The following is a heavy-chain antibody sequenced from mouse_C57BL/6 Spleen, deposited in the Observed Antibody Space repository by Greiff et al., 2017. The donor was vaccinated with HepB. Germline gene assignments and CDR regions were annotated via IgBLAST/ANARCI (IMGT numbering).Heavy chain of an antibody. Sequence: EVQLVESGGGLVKPGGSLKLSCAASGFTFSSYAMSWVRQTPEKRLEWVATISDGGSYTYYPDKVKGLFTISRDNAKNNVYLQMSHLKSEDTAMYYCARDLRGDGNYWFAYWGQGTLVTVSA. CDR3: ARDLRGDGNYWFAY. CDR1: GFTFSSYA. CDR2: ISDGGSYT. J-gene: IGHJ3*01. V-gene: IGHV5-4*01. D-gene: IGHD2-1*01.